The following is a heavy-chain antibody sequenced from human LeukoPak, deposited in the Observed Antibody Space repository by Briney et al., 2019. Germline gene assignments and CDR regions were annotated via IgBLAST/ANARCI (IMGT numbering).Heavy chain of an antibody. Sequence: PGGSLRLSCAASGFTFSSYSMNWVRQAPGKGLEWVSSISSSSSYIYYADSVKGRFTISRDNAKNSLYLQMNSLRAEDTAVYYCARYCSGGSCYHRDYYGMDVWGQGTTVTVS. D-gene: IGHD2-15*01. CDR2: ISSSSSYI. J-gene: IGHJ6*02. CDR3: ARYCSGGSCYHRDYYGMDV. CDR1: GFTFSSYS. V-gene: IGHV3-21*01.